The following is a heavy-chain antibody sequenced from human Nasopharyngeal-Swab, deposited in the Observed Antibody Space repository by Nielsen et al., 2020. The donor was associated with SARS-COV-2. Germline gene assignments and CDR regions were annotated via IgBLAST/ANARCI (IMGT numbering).Heavy chain of an antibody. V-gene: IGHV4-30-4*01. CDR2: IYYSGST. Sequence: LRLSCTVSGGSISSGDYYWSWIRQPPGKVLEWIGYIYYSGSTYYNPSLKSRVTISVDTSKNQFSLKLSSVTAADTAVYYCAREQERYFDLWGRGTLVTVSS. CDR1: GGSISSGDYY. CDR3: AREQERYFDL. J-gene: IGHJ2*01.